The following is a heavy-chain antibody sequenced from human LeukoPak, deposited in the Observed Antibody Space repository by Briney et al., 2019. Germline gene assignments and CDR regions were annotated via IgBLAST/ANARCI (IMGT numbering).Heavy chain of an antibody. CDR2: IYYSGST. Sequence: SETLSLTCTVSGGSVSSGGDYWSWIRQPPGKGLEWIGYIYYSGSTNYNPSLKSRVTISVDTSRNQFSLKLSSVTAADTAVYYCARDTSGWLYFDYWGQGTLVTVSS. CDR3: ARDTSGWLYFDY. D-gene: IGHD6-19*01. V-gene: IGHV4-61*08. J-gene: IGHJ4*02. CDR1: GGSVSSGGDY.